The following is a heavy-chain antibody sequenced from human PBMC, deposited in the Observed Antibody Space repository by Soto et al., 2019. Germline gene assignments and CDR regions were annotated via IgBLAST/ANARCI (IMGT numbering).Heavy chain of an antibody. Sequence: QVQLQESGPGLVKPSGTLSLTCTVSGGSMTSSNWWNWVRQSPGKGLEWIGEAHHSGRTNHNPSLKSRVTISVDKSKNHFSLKLSSVTAADTAVYYCARSEATGLDHWGQGTLVTVSS. D-gene: IGHD1-26*01. CDR3: ARSEATGLDH. J-gene: IGHJ4*02. V-gene: IGHV4-4*02. CDR2: AHHSGRT. CDR1: GGSMTSSNW.